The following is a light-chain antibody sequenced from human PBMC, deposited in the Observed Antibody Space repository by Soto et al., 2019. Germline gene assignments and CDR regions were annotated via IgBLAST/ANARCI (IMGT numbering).Light chain of an antibody. CDR2: AAS. CDR1: QSISSY. Sequence: DIQMTQSPSSLSASVGDRVTITCRASQSISSYLNWYQQKPGKAPKLLIYAASSLQSGVPSRFSGSGSGTAFSTTISSLQQEDFATYYCQHSYSTPRLTFGGGTKVEIK. CDR3: QHSYSTPRLT. V-gene: IGKV1-39*01. J-gene: IGKJ4*01.